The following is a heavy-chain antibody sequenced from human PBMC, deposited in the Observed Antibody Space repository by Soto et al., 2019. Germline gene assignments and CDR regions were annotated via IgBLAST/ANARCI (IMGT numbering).Heavy chain of an antibody. CDR3: ARDESAIVVVPAAMRGWFDP. V-gene: IGHV1-18*04. Sequence: ASVEVSSKASSYTFTSHGISWVRQAPGQVLEWMGWISAYNGNTNYAQKLQGRVTMTTDTSTSTAYMELRSLRSDDTAVYYCARDESAIVVVPAAMRGWFDPWGQGTLVPSPQ. CDR1: SYTFTSHG. D-gene: IGHD2-2*01. CDR2: ISAYNGNT. J-gene: IGHJ5*02.